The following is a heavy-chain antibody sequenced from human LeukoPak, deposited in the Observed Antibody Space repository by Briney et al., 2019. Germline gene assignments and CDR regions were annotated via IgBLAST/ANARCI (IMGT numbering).Heavy chain of an antibody. J-gene: IGHJ4*02. CDR3: AKDMGWYYYDSSGSKGFDH. CDR1: GFTFDDYA. CDR2: ISWNSGSI. D-gene: IGHD3-22*01. Sequence: QPGGSLRLSCAASGFTFDDYAMHWVRQAPGKGLEWVSGISWNSGSIGYADSVKGRFTISRDNAKNSLYLQMNSLRAEDTALYYCAKDMGWYYYDSSGSKGFDHWGQGTLVTVSS. V-gene: IGHV3-9*01.